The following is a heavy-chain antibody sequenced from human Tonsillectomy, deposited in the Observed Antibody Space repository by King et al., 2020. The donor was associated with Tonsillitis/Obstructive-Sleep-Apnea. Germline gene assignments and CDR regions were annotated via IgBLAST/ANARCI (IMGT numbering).Heavy chain of an antibody. D-gene: IGHD6-19*01. Sequence: QLQESGPGLVQPSETLSLTCTCSCGSITSSSYYEDLVRQPPGKGQEGIGGRDYTGRTYYNPPLKSRVTMSVDTSKNQFSLKLSSVTAADTAVYYCVRQGGSGWYYFDYWGQGTLVTVSS. CDR2: RDYTGRT. CDR3: VRQGGSGWYYFDY. CDR1: CGSITSSSYY. V-gene: IGHV4-39*01. J-gene: IGHJ4*02.